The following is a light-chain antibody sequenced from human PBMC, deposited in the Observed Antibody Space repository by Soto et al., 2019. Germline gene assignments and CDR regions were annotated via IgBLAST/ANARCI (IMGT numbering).Light chain of an antibody. Sequence: DIQMTQSPSTLSASVGDRVTLTCRASENIKVSLAWYQQKPGKAPKLLIYGASSLESGVPSRFSGSGSGTEFTLTISSLQPDDFATYYCQQYYSYQITFGQGTRLEIK. CDR1: ENIKVS. J-gene: IGKJ5*01. CDR3: QQYYSYQIT. CDR2: GAS. V-gene: IGKV1-5*01.